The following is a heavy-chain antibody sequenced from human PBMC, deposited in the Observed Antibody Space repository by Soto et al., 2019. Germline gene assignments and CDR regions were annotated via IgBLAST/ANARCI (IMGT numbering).Heavy chain of an antibody. Sequence: ASVKVSCKASGYTFTIYGISWVRQAPGQGLEWMGWISAYNGNTNYAQKLQGRVTMTTDTSTSTAYMELRSLRSDDTAVYYCARGRQGYDYVWGSYRFIDYWGQGTLVTVSS. CDR3: ARGRQGYDYVWGSYRFIDY. J-gene: IGHJ4*02. V-gene: IGHV1-18*01. CDR1: GYTFTIYG. CDR2: ISAYNGNT. D-gene: IGHD3-16*02.